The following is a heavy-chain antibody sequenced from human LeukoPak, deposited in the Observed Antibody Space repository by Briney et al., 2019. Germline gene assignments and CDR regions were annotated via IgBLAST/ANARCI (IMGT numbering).Heavy chain of an antibody. J-gene: IGHJ5*02. CDR3: ARQRLLLWFGEPYNWFDP. V-gene: IGHV4-34*01. D-gene: IGHD3-10*01. Sequence: SETLSLTCAVYGGSFSGYYWSWIRQPPGKGLEWIGEINHSGSTNYNPSLKSRVTISVDTSKNQFSLKLSSVTAADTAVYYCARQRLLLWFGEPYNWFDPWGQGTLVTVSS. CDR2: INHSGST. CDR1: GGSFSGYY.